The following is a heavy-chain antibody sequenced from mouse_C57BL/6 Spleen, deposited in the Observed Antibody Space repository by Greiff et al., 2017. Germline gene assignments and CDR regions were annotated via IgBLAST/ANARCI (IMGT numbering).Heavy chain of an antibody. CDR3: ARSVYGSSWYYAMDY. CDR2: INPGSGGT. Sequence: VQLQQSGAELVRPGTSVKVSCKASGYAFTNYLIEWVKQRPGQGLEWIGVINPGSGGTNYNEKFKGKATLTADKSSSTAYMQLSSLTSEDSAVYFCARSVYGSSWYYAMDYWGQGTSVTVSS. CDR1: GYAFTNYL. D-gene: IGHD1-1*01. V-gene: IGHV1-54*01. J-gene: IGHJ4*01.